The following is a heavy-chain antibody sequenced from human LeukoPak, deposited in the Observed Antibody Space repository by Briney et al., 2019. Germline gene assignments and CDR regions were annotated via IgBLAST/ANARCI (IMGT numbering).Heavy chain of an antibody. CDR3: ARGTYYYDSSGYYPH. J-gene: IGHJ4*02. V-gene: IGHV1-69*13. CDR1: GGTFSSYA. D-gene: IGHD3-22*01. CDR2: IIPIFGTA. Sequence: GASVKVSCKASGGTFSSYAISWVRQAPGQGLEWMGGIIPIFGTANYAQKFQGRVTITADESTSTAYMELSSLRAEDTAVYYCARGTYYYDSSGYYPHWGQGTLVTVSS.